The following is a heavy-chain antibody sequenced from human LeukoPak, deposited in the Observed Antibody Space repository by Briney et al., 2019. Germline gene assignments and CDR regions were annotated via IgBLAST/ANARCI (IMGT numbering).Heavy chain of an antibody. CDR2: ISSTGGHT. CDR3: AKDHSRGGDY. CDR1: GFIFSNYA. V-gene: IGHV3-23*01. D-gene: IGHD2-15*01. J-gene: IGHJ4*02. Sequence: LPGGSLRLSCAVSGFIFSNYAMSWVRQAPGKGLEWVSAISSTGGHTYYADSVKGRFTISRDNSKNTLYLQMNSLRAEDTAVYYCAKDHSRGGDYWGQGTLVTVSS.